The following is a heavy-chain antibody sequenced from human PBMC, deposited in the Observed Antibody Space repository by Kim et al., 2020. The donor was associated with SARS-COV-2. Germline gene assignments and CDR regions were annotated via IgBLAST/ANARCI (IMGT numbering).Heavy chain of an antibody. CDR1: GFTFSRHW. V-gene: IGHV3-74*01. CDR2: INSDGSST. CDR3: GAVVVNNKRNILDP. J-gene: IGHJ5*02. D-gene: IGHD2-21*01. Sequence: GGSLRLSCAASGFTFSRHWMHWVRQAPGKGLVWVSRINSDGSSTNYADSVKGRFTISRDNAKNTLYLQMNSLRAEDTAVYHCGAVVVNNKRNILDPWGQGTLVTVSS.